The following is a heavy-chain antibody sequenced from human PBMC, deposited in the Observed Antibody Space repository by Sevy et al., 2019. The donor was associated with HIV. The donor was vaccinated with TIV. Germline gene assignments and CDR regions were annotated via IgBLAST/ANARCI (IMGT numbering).Heavy chain of an antibody. D-gene: IGHD4-17*01. V-gene: IGHV3-23*01. Sequence: GGSLRLSCAVSGFTFRSYAMSWVRQAPGKGLEWVSSISGPGVLTYYAESVKGWVTISRDNSKNNPFLQMNSLRAEDTALYYCAKGDEPAADYADYVPNAFDIWGQGTMVTVSS. CDR1: GFTFRSYA. J-gene: IGHJ3*02. CDR3: AKGDEPAADYADYVPNAFDI. CDR2: ISGPGVLT.